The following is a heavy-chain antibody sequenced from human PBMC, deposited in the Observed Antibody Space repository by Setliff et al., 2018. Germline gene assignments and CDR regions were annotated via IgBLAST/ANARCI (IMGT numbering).Heavy chain of an antibody. Sequence: ASVKVSCKASGYTFTNYGINWVRQAPGQGLEWMGWISAYTGNTNYAQKLQGRVSMTTDTSTSTIYMELASLISEDTAVYYCARAGDAATGRKGVFEYWGQGTLVTVSS. V-gene: IGHV1-18*01. D-gene: IGHD1-1*01. CDR3: ARAGDAATGRKGVFEY. CDR2: ISAYTGNT. J-gene: IGHJ4*02. CDR1: GYTFTNYG.